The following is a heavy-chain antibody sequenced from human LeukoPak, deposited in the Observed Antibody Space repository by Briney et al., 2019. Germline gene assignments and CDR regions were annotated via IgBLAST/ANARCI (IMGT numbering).Heavy chain of an antibody. J-gene: IGHJ4*02. CDR1: GGSISSGGFY. Sequence: SQTLSLTCTVSGGSISSGGFYWNWIRQRPGQGLEWIVYIHYSGSTYYNPSMKSRVTISIDTSKNQFSLKLTCVTAADTAVYYCARAHDDILTGYPLDNWGQGTLVTVSS. CDR3: ARAHDDILTGYPLDN. V-gene: IGHV4-31*03. CDR2: IHYSGST. D-gene: IGHD3-9*01.